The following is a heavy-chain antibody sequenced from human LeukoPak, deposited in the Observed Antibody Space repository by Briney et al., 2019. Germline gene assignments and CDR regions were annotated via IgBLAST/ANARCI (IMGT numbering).Heavy chain of an antibody. CDR1: GGTFSSCA. CDR2: IIPIFGTA. J-gene: IGHJ3*02. Sequence: SVKLSCKASGGTFSSCAISWVRQAPGQGLEWMGGIIPIFGTANYAQKFQGRVTITTDESTSTAYMELSSLRSEDTAVYYCARPNPDYGDYVANGAFDIWGQGTMVTVSS. CDR3: ARPNPDYGDYVANGAFDI. D-gene: IGHD4-17*01. V-gene: IGHV1-69*05.